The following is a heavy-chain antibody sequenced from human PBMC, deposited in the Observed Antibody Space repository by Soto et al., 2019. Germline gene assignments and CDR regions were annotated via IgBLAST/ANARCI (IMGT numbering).Heavy chain of an antibody. D-gene: IGHD3-10*01. J-gene: IGHJ4*02. V-gene: IGHV3-49*03. Sequence: EVQLVESGGGLVQPGRSLRLSCTASGFTFGDYAMIWFRQAPGKGLEWVGFITSKAYGGKTEYAASVKGRFTISRDDSKSIAYLQMNSLKTDDTAVYYCSRVPPNNRGAPLDYWGQGTLVTVSS. CDR1: GFTFGDYA. CDR3: SRVPPNNRGAPLDY. CDR2: ITSKAYGGKT.